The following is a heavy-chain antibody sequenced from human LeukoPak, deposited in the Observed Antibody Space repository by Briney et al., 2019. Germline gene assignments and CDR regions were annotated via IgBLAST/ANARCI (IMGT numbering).Heavy chain of an antibody. CDR3: AELGITMIGGV. D-gene: IGHD3-10*02. CDR1: GFTFSSYS. V-gene: IGHV3-7*01. J-gene: IGHJ6*04. Sequence: GGSLRLSCAASGFTFSSYSMNWVRQAPGKGLEGVANIKQDGSEKNYVDSVKGRFTISRDNAKNSVDLQMNSLRAEDTAVYYCAELGITMIGGVWGKGTTVTISS. CDR2: IKQDGSEK.